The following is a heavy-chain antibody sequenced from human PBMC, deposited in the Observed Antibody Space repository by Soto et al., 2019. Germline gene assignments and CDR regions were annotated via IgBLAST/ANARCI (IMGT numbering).Heavy chain of an antibody. D-gene: IGHD3-3*01. CDR3: ARRPNLEWRIYYGMDV. CDR1: CGSIISSSYY. V-gene: IGHV4-39*01. J-gene: IGHJ6*02. CDR2: IYYSGST. Sequence: SETLSLTCTVSCGSIISSSYYWGWIRQPPGKGLEWIGSIYYSGSTYYNPSLKSRVTISVDTSKNQFSLKLSSVTAADTAVYYCARRPNLEWRIYYGMDVWGQGTTVTVSS.